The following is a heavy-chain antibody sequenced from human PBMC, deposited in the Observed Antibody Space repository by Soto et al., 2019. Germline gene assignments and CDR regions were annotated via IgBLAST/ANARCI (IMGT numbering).Heavy chain of an antibody. D-gene: IGHD1-26*01. CDR2: MNPNSGNT. Sequence: QVQLVQSGAEVKKPGASVKVSCKASGYTFTSYDINWVRQATGQGLEWMGWMNPNSGNTGYAQKLXGXVXMXXNTSISTAYMELSSLRSEDTAVYYCAREKVGAVDYWGQGTLVTVSS. CDR3: AREKVGAVDY. J-gene: IGHJ4*02. V-gene: IGHV1-8*01. CDR1: GYTFTSYD.